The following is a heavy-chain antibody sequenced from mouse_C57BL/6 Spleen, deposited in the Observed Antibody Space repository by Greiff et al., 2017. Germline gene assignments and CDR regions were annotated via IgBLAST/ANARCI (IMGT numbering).Heavy chain of an antibody. CDR2: IDPNSGST. V-gene: IGHV1-72*01. CDR1: GYTFTSYW. D-gene: IGHD4-1*01. Sequence: VQLQQPGAELVKPGASVKLSCKASGYTFTSYWMHWVKQRPGRGLEWIGMIDPNSGSTKYNEKFKSKATLTVDKTSSTAYMQLSSLTSEDSAVFYCARDWDGSPYMDYWGQGTTLTVSS. J-gene: IGHJ2*01. CDR3: ARDWDGSPYMDY.